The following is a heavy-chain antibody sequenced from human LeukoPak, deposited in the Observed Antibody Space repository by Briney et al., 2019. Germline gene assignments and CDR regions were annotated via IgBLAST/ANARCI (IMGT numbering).Heavy chain of an antibody. CDR2: ISGSSTSTI. V-gene: IGHV3-48*01. D-gene: IGHD3-22*01. CDR1: GFTFSSYS. Sequence: GGSLRLSCAASGFTFSSYSMNWVRQAPGKGLEWVSYISGSSTSTIYYADSVKGRFTISRDNGKNSLDLQMNSLRAEDTAVYYCARDRGSSGYQFDYWGQGTLVTVS. CDR3: ARDRGSSGYQFDY. J-gene: IGHJ4*02.